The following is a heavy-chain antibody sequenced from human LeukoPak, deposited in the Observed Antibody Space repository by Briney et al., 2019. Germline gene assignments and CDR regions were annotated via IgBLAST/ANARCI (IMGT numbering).Heavy chain of an antibody. J-gene: IGHJ4*02. CDR1: GGSFSDYY. Sequence: PSETLSLTCAVYGGSFSDYYWTWSRQPPGKGLEWIGEINHSGSTKYNPSLKSRVTISVDTSKNQFSLKLSSVTAADTAVYYCARCGCYDYLDDYWGQGTLVTVSS. D-gene: IGHD3-16*01. CDR2: INHSGST. V-gene: IGHV4-34*01. CDR3: ARCGCYDYLDDY.